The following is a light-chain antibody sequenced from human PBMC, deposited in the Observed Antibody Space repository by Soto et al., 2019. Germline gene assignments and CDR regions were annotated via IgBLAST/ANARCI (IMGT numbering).Light chain of an antibody. V-gene: IGKV1-9*01. J-gene: IGKJ5*01. CDR3: QQCHATPLT. CDR1: QGISTY. CDR2: AAS. Sequence: DIQLTQSPSLLSASVGDRVTITCRASQGISTYLAWYQQTSGKAPKLLISAASTLQRGVPSRFSGSGSGTDFTLTITTLQPEDVGIYYCQQCHATPLTFGQGTRLEIK.